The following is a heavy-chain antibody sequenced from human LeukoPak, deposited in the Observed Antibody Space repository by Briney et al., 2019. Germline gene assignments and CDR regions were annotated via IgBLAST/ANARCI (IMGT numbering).Heavy chain of an antibody. CDR1: GDSVSSDSDA. CDR3: ARDRGGWYYFDY. J-gene: IGHJ4*02. CDR2: TYYRSKWYN. D-gene: IGHD6-19*01. V-gene: IGHV6-1*01. Sequence: SQTLSLTCAISGDSVSSDSDAWNWTRQSPSRGLEWLGRTYYRSKWYNDYALSVKSRMTITPDTSKNQFSLQLNSVTPEDTAVYYCARDRGGWYYFDYWGQGSLVTVSS.